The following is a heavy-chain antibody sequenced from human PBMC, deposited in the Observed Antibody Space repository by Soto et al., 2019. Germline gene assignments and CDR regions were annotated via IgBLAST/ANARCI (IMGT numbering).Heavy chain of an antibody. CDR2: ISSGAAYI. CDR3: TRDEGGSYDSWFHP. D-gene: IGHD2-15*01. J-gene: IGHJ5*02. V-gene: IGHV3-21*01. CDR1: TFSLYS. Sequence: EVQVVESGGGLVKPGGSLTLSCNFTFSLYSMNWVRQAPGKGLEWVASISSGAAYIKYADSVQGRFTISRDNAKSSVSLQMSSLRVEDTAVYFWTRDEGGSYDSWFHPWGQGTQVTVSA.